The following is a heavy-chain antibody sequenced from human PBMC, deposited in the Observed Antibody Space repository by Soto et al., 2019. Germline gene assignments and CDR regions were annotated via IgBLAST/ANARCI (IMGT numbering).Heavy chain of an antibody. CDR2: IYYSGST. V-gene: IGHV4-61*05. CDR1: GGSISSSSYY. J-gene: IGHJ4*02. Sequence: SETLSVTCTVSGGSISSSSYYRSWIRQPPGKGLEWIGYIYYSGSTNYNPSLKSRVTISVDTSKNQFSLKLSSVTAADTAVYYCARQASNYDFWSGDFDYWGQGTLVTVSS. D-gene: IGHD3-3*01. CDR3: ARQASNYDFWSGDFDY.